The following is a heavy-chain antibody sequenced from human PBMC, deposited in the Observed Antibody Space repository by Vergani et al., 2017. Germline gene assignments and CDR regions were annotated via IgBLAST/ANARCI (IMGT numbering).Heavy chain of an antibody. CDR1: GYTFSTYG. CDR3: ARRSKFVYYYGMDV. CDR2: ISAYNGNT. D-gene: IGHD3-10*01. J-gene: IGHJ6*02. Sequence: QVQLVQSGAEVKKPGASVKVSCKASGYTFSTYGISWVRQAPGQGLEWMGWISAYNGNTNYPEKFQGRLTMTTDTSTRTAYMELSSLRSEDTAVYYCARRSKFVYYYGMDVWGQGTTVTVSS. V-gene: IGHV1-18*01.